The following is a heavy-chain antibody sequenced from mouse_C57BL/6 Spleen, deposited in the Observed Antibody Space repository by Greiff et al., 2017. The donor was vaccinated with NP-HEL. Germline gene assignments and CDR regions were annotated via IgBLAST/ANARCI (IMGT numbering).Heavy chain of an antibody. Sequence: QVQLQQSGPELVKPGASVKISCKASGYAFSSSWMNWVKQRPGKGLEWIGRIYPGDGDTNYNGKFKGKATLTADKSSSTAYMQLSSLTSEDSAVYYCAFYDGYYEGLGYWGQGTTLTVSS. V-gene: IGHV1-82*01. D-gene: IGHD2-3*01. J-gene: IGHJ2*01. CDR1: GYAFSSSW. CDR3: AFYDGYYEGLGY. CDR2: IYPGDGDT.